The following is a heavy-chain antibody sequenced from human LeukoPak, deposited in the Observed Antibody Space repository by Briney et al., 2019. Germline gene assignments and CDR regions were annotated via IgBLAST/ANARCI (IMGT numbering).Heavy chain of an antibody. V-gene: IGHV3-23*01. D-gene: IGHD3-22*01. J-gene: IGHJ4*02. CDR1: GFTFSSYA. CDR2: ISGSGGNT. Sequence: GGSLRLSCAASGFTFSSYAMNWVRQAPGKGLEWVSGISGSGGNTYYADSVKGRFTISRDNSRSTLYLQMNSLRAEDTAVYYCTKINAYHYDSSGYYFDYWGQGTLVTVSS. CDR3: TKINAYHYDSSGYYFDY.